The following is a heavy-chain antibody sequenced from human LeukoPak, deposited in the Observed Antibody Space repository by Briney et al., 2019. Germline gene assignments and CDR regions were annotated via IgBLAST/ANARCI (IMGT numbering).Heavy chain of an antibody. J-gene: IGHJ4*02. V-gene: IGHV3-53*01. D-gene: IGHD2-15*01. CDR2: IYSGGST. CDR3: ARAPYSGLYDYFDY. CDR1: GFTVSSNY. Sequence: GGSLRLSCAASGFTVSSNYMSWVRQAPGKGLEWVSVIYSGGSTYYADSLKGRFTISRDNAKNSLYLQMNSLRAEDTAVYCCARAPYSGLYDYFDYWGQGTLVTVSS.